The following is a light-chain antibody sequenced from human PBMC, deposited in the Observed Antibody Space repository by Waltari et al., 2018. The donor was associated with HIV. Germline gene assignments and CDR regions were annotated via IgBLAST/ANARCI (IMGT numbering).Light chain of an antibody. CDR2: DAS. J-gene: IGKJ2*01. V-gene: IGKV3-20*01. Sequence: IVLTQSPGPLSLSPGERATISRRASQSVSSNYLAWYQQKPGQPPRLLIYDASSRAYGIPDRFSGSGSGTDFTLTISSLEPEDFARYYCQQYGSSSPNTFGQGTKVEI. CDR1: QSVSSNY. CDR3: QQYGSSSPNT.